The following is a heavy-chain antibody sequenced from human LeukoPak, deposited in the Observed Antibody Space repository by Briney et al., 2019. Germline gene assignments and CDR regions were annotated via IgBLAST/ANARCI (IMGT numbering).Heavy chain of an antibody. J-gene: IGHJ4*02. CDR1: GGSISSRSDY. D-gene: IGHD5-12*01. V-gene: IGHV4-39*07. CDR2: IYYSRCT. CDR3: ARANNGYSGYDSLYFDY. Sequence: SETLSLTCTVSGGSISSRSDYWGWIRQPPGKGLEWIGSIYYSRCTYYNPSLKSRVTISVDTSKNQFSLKLSSVTAADTAVYYCARANNGYSGYDSLYFDYWGQGTLVTVSS.